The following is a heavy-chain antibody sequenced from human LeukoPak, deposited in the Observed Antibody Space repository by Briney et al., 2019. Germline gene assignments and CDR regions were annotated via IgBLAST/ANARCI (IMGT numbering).Heavy chain of an antibody. CDR1: GYTFTSYG. CDR2: ISAYNGNT. V-gene: IGHV1-18*01. Sequence: ASVTVSCKASGYTFTSYGISWVRQAPGQGLEGMGWISAYNGNTNYAQKLQGRVTMTTDTSTSTAYMELRSLRSDDTAVYYCAREIGVMPIDDFWTGYFDYWGQGTLVTVSS. J-gene: IGHJ4*02. D-gene: IGHD3/OR15-3a*01. CDR3: AREIGVMPIDDFWTGYFDY.